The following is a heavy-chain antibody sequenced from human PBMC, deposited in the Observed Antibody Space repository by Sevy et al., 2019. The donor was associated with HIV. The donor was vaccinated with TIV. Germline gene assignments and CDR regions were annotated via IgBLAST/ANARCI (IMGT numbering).Heavy chain of an antibody. V-gene: IGHV3-7*01. Sequence: GGSLRLSCAASGFTFSSYWMSWVRQAPGKGLEWVATMKQDGSDKYYVDSVKGRFTISRDNAKNSLYLQMNSLRAEDSAVFYCVREGLGGFSYSLDFWGQEPWSPSPQ. CDR1: GFTFSSYW. J-gene: IGHJ4*01. CDR2: MKQDGSDK. CDR3: VREGLGGFSYSLDF. D-gene: IGHD5-18*01.